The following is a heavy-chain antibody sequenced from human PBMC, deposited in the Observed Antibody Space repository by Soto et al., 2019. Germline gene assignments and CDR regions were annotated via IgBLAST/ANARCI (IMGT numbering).Heavy chain of an antibody. CDR1: GFTFRSYA. V-gene: IGHV3-23*01. Sequence: EVQLLESGGGLVQPGGSLRLSCAASGFTFRSYAMSWVRQAPGKGLEWVSAISESGGSTYYATSVNGRFTISRDNAKNSLYLQMNSLRDEDTAVYYCARARYSYNYDFDYWGQGTLVTVSS. CDR2: ISESGGST. J-gene: IGHJ4*02. D-gene: IGHD5-18*01. CDR3: ARARYSYNYDFDY.